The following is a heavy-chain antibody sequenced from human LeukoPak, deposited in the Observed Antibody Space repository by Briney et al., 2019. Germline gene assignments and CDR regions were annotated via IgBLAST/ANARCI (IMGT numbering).Heavy chain of an antibody. J-gene: IGHJ4*02. CDR2: ISGSGGST. V-gene: IGHV3-23*01. CDR3: ANERITMVRGVLDY. Sequence: GGSLRLSCAASGFTFSSYWMSWVRQAPGKGPEWVSAISGSGGSTYYADSVKGRFTISRDNSKNTLYLQMNSLRAEDTAVYYCANERITMVRGVLDYWGQGTLVTVSS. D-gene: IGHD3-10*01. CDR1: GFTFSSYW.